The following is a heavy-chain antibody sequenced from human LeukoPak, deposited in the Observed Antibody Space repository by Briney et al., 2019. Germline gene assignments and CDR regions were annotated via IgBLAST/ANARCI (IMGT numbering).Heavy chain of an antibody. V-gene: IGHV4-31*03. J-gene: IGHJ4*02. CDR2: IYYSGST. CDR3: ARGPGTLLWFGDNHYFDY. D-gene: IGHD3-10*01. Sequence: SETLSLTCTVSGGSISSGGYYRSWIRQHPGKGLEWIGYIYYSGSTYYNPSLKSRVTISVDTSKNQFSLKLSSVTAADTAVYYCARGPGTLLWFGDNHYFDYWGQGTLVTVSS. CDR1: GGSISSGGYY.